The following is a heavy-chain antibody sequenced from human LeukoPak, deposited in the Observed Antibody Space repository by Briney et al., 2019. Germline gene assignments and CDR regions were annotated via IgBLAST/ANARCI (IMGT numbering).Heavy chain of an antibody. Sequence: GASVKVSCKASGGTFSSYAISWVRQAPGQGLEWMGGIIPIFGTANYAQKFQGRVTITADESTSTAYMELSSLGSEDTAVYYCASSRQGETYYYDSSGYYWDAFDIWGQGTMVTVSS. V-gene: IGHV1-69*13. CDR2: IIPIFGTA. J-gene: IGHJ3*02. D-gene: IGHD3-22*01. CDR3: ASSRQGETYYYDSSGYYWDAFDI. CDR1: GGTFSSYA.